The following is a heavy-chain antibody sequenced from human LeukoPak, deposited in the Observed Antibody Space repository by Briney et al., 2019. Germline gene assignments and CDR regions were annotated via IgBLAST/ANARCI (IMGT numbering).Heavy chain of an antibody. V-gene: IGHV3-7*01. CDR1: GFTFSNYW. Sequence: GGPLRLSCAASGFTFSNYWLTWVRQAPGQGLEWVANIKQDGSEKHYVDSVKGRFTISRDNAKDSLYLQMNSLRAEDTAVYYCARDRQIAYWGQGTLVTVSS. CDR3: ARDRQIAY. J-gene: IGHJ4*02. CDR2: IKQDGSEK.